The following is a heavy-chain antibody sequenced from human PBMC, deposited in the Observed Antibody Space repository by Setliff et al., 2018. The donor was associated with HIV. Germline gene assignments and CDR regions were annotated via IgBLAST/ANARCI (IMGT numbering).Heavy chain of an antibody. D-gene: IGHD2-2*02. CDR2: INPKSGCI. J-gene: IGHJ6*03. Sequence: ASVKVSCKASGYTFTGHYMHWVRQAPGQGLEWMGRINPKSGCINYAQKFQGRVTLTRDTSISTAYMELSRPRSDDPAVYYCAREFPRIVVVPAAIGYYYYYMDVWGKGTTVTVSS. CDR3: AREFPRIVVVPAAIGYYYYYMDV. V-gene: IGHV1-2*06. CDR1: GYTFTGHY.